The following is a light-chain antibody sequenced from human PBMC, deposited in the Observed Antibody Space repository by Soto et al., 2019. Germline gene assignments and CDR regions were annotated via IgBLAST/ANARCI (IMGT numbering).Light chain of an antibody. CDR1: QSISSY. V-gene: IGKV1-39*01. J-gene: IGKJ1*01. Sequence: DIQMTHSPSSLSASVGDRVTITCRASQSISSYLNWYQQKPGKAPKLLIYAASSLQSGVPSRFSGSGSVRHLALTISGLHPEDFATYYGQQSYSTQRTVGQGTKVDIK. CDR3: QQSYSTQRT. CDR2: AAS.